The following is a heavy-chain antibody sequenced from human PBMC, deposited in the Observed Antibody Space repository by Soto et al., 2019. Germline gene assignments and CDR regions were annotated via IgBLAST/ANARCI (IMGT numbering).Heavy chain of an antibody. D-gene: IGHD2-2*01. Sequence: SETLSLTCTVSGGSISSYYWRWIRQPPGKGLEWIRYTYYSGSTNYNPSLKSRVTISVDTSKNQYSLKLSSVTAAATAVYYCARGAGYCSSTSCYLYYYYYMDVWGKGTTVTVSS. V-gene: IGHV4-59*01. J-gene: IGHJ6*03. CDR3: ARGAGYCSSTSCYLYYYYYMDV. CDR1: GGSISSYY. CDR2: TYYSGST.